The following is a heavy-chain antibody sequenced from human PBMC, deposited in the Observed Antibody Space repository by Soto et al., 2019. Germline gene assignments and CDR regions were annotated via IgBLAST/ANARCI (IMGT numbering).Heavy chain of an antibody. V-gene: IGHV3-23*01. CDR2: ISSTGHIT. CDR1: GFTFSSYA. J-gene: IGHJ5*02. CDR3: VAGFYGDPSGP. Sequence: GGSLRLSCAVSGFTFSSYAMSWVRQAPGKGLEWVSGISSTGHITYNADAVKGRFSISRDNSKNTLYLQMNSLRVDDTAVYYCVAGFYGDPSGPWGQGTLVTVSS. D-gene: IGHD4-17*01.